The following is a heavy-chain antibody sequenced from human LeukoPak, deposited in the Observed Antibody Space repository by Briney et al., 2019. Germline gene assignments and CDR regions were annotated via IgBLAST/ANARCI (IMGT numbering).Heavy chain of an antibody. D-gene: IGHD6-19*01. CDR2: IYYSGST. CDR1: GGSISSYY. CDR3: ASVQPHSSGWYYFDY. V-gene: IGHV4-59*01. Sequence: SETLSLTCTVSGGSISSYYWSWIRQPPGKGLEWIGYIYYSGSTNYNPSLKSRVTISVDTSKNQFSLKLSSVTAADTAVYYCASVQPHSSGWYYFDYWGQGTLVTVSS. J-gene: IGHJ4*02.